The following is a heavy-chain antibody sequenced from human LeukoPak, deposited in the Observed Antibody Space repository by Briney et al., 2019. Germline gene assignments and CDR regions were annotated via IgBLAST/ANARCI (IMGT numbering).Heavy chain of an antibody. J-gene: IGHJ1*01. CDR3: ARDGIVVVPAAIGETEYFQH. D-gene: IGHD2-2*01. Sequence: SETRSLTCTVSGGSISSYYWSWIRQPPGKGLEWIGYIYYSGSTNYNPSLKSRVTISVDTSKNQFSLKLSSVTAADTAVYYCARDGIVVVPAAIGETEYFQHWGQGTLVTVSS. CDR1: GGSISSYY. V-gene: IGHV4-59*01. CDR2: IYYSGST.